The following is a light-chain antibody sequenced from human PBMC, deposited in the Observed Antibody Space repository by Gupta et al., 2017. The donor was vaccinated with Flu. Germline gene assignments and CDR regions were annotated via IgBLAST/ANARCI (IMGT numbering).Light chain of an antibody. CDR3: QQYKNWPLYS. CDR2: AAS. J-gene: IGKJ2*03. Sequence: EIVMTQSPATLSVSPGERATLSCRASQSVSSNLAWYQMKPGQAPRLLIYAASTRATGIPTRLSGSGSGTEFTLTISSLQSEDFALYFCQQYKNWPLYSFGQGTKLEIK. CDR1: QSVSSN. V-gene: IGKV3-15*01.